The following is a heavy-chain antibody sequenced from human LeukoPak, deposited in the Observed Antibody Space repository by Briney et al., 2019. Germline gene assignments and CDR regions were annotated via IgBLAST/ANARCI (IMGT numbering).Heavy chain of an antibody. CDR2: INPNSGGT. CDR3: ARGIAAAGKRGVDY. D-gene: IGHD6-13*01. Sequence: ASVKVSCKASGYTFTCYYMHWVRQAPGQGLEWMGWINPNSGGTNYAQKFQGRVTMTRDTSISTAYMELSRLRSDDTAVYYCARGIAAAGKRGVDYWGQGTLVTVSS. V-gene: IGHV1-2*02. CDR1: GYTFTCYY. J-gene: IGHJ4*02.